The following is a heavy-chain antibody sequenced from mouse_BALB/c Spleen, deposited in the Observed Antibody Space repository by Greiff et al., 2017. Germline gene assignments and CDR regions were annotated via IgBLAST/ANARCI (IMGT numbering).Heavy chain of an antibody. CDR1: GFTFSDYY. Sequence: EVKLVESGGGLVKPGGSLKLSCAASGFTFSDYYMYWVRQTPEKRLEWVATISDGGSYTYYPDSVKGRFTISRDNAKNTLYLQMSSLKSEDTAMYYCARHIANWYYFDYWGQGTTLTVSS. D-gene: IGHD4-1*01. V-gene: IGHV5-4*02. CDR3: ARHIANWYYFDY. CDR2: ISDGGSYT. J-gene: IGHJ2*01.